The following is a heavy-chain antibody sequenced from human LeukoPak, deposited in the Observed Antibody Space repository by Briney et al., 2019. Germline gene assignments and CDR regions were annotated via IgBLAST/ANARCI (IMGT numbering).Heavy chain of an antibody. V-gene: IGHV4-34*01. CDR3: ARGLWWNGRKFDY. CDR1: GGSFRGYY. D-gene: IGHD1-1*01. CDR2: INHSGST. Sequence: SETLSLTCAVYGGSFRGYYWSWIRQPPGKGLEWIGEINHSGSTNYNPSLKSRVTISVDTSKNQFSLKLSSVTAADTAVYYCARGLWWNGRKFDYWGQGTLVTVSS. J-gene: IGHJ4*02.